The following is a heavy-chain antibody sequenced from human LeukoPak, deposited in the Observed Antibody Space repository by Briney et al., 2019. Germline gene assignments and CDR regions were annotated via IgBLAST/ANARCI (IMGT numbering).Heavy chain of an antibody. J-gene: IGHJ3*02. Sequence: SETLSLTCTVSGGSISSYYWSWIRQPPGKGLEWIGYIYYSGSTNYNPSLKSRVTMSVDTSKNQFSLKLSSVTAADTAVYYCARVIGYDSSGYYHMDAFDIWGQGTMVTVSS. V-gene: IGHV4-59*12. CDR1: GGSISSYY. D-gene: IGHD3-22*01. CDR3: ARVIGYDSSGYYHMDAFDI. CDR2: IYYSGST.